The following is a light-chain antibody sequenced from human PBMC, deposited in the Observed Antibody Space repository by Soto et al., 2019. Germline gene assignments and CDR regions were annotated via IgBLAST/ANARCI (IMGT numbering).Light chain of an antibody. J-gene: IGKJ4*01. Sequence: ELVMTQSPATLSVSPGARATLSCRASQSVGSDLAWYQQKPGQAPRLVIYDIFTRANGVPTRISGSGSGTEFTLTISSLQSEDFPVYYCQPYNSWPLTFGGGTNVEIK. CDR2: DIF. V-gene: IGKV3D-15*01. CDR1: QSVGSD. CDR3: QPYNSWPLT.